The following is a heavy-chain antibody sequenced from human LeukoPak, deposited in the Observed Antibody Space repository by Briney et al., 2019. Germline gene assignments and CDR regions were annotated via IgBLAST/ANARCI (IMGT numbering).Heavy chain of an antibody. CDR2: INAYNGNT. J-gene: IGHJ4*02. CDR1: GYTFSSYG. Sequence: ASVKVSCKASGYTFSSYGFSWVRQAPGQGLEWMGWINAYNGNTNYAQNLQGRITMTTDTSTSTAYMELRSLRSDDTAVYYCARRQGTTLNFDYWGQGTLVTVSS. D-gene: IGHD1-1*01. V-gene: IGHV1-18*01. CDR3: ARRQGTTLNFDY.